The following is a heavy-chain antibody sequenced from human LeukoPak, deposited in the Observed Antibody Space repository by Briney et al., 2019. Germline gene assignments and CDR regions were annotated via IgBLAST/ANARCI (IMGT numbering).Heavy chain of an antibody. CDR1: GFTFSYYS. CDR2: SNTDGTI. J-gene: IGHJ3*02. CDR3: AKARGGSYYDAFEI. V-gene: IGHV3-48*02. Sequence: GGSLRLSCAASGFTFSYYSMNWVRQAPGKGLEWISYSNTDGTISYADSVKGRFTISRDNSKNTLYLQMNSLRDEDTATYYCAKARGGSYYDAFEIWGQGTMVSVSS. D-gene: IGHD3-22*01.